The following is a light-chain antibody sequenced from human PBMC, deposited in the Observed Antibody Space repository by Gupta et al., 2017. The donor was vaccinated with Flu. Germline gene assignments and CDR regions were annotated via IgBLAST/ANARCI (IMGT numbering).Light chain of an antibody. Sequence: PATLSVSPGERATLSCRASQSINDNLAWYQQKPGQAPRLLIYAASTRATGIPARFSDGGSGTEFTLTISSLQSEDFAVYFCQRYNSWPLTFGGGTKVEIK. CDR2: AAS. V-gene: IGKV3-15*01. CDR1: QSINDN. CDR3: QRYNSWPLT. J-gene: IGKJ4*01.